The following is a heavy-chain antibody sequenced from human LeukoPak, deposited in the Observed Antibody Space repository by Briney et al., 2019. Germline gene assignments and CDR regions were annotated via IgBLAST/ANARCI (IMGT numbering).Heavy chain of an antibody. CDR2: INPNSGGT. D-gene: IGHD3-22*01. CDR1: GYTFTGYY. Sequence: ASVKVSCKASGYTFTGYYMHWVRQAPGQGLEWMGWINPNSGGTNYAQKFQGWVTMTRDTSISTAYMELSRLRSDDTAVYYCAKDKVVVVVVLPDYWGQGTLVTVSS. J-gene: IGHJ4*02. V-gene: IGHV1-2*04. CDR3: AKDKVVVVVVLPDY.